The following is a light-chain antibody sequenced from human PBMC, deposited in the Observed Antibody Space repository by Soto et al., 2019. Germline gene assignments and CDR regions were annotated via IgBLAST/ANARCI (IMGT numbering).Light chain of an antibody. CDR1: SSNIGSNT. CDR2: SDS. Sequence: QSVLTQPPSASGTPGQRVTISCSGGSSNIGSNTVNWYQHLPGTAPKLLIHSDSQRPSGVPDRFSGAQSGTSASLAISGLQSEDEGDYFCAAWDDSLNGFVIFGGGTKLTVL. J-gene: IGLJ2*01. V-gene: IGLV1-44*01. CDR3: AAWDDSLNGFVI.